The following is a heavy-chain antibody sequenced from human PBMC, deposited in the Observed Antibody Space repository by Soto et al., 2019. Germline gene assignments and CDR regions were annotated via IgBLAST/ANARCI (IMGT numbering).Heavy chain of an antibody. Sequence: GSLRLSCAASGFTFSSYGMHWVRQAPGKGLEWVAVISYDGSNKYYADSVKGRFTISRDNSKNTLYLQMNSLRAEDTAVYYCAKATLELPVDYWGQGTLVTVSS. D-gene: IGHD1-26*01. J-gene: IGHJ4*02. CDR2: ISYDGSNK. V-gene: IGHV3-30*18. CDR3: AKATLELPVDY. CDR1: GFTFSSYG.